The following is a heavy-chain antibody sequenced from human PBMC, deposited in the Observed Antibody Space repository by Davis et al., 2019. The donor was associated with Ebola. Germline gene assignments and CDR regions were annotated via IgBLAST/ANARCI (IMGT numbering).Heavy chain of an antibody. V-gene: IGHV3-21*01. CDR3: ASQRVEQLVMLFMDYGMDV. CDR2: ISSSSTYR. D-gene: IGHD6-6*01. CDR1: GFSFSSCS. Sequence: GGSLRLSCAASGFSFSSCSMNWVRQAPGKGLEWVSSISSSSTYRYYADSVKGRFTISRDNAKNSLYLQMNSLRAEDTAVYYCASQRVEQLVMLFMDYGMDVWGKGTTVTVSS. J-gene: IGHJ6*04.